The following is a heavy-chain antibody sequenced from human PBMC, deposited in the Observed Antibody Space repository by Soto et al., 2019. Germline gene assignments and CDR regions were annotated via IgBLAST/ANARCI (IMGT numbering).Heavy chain of an antibody. CDR2: IGSDGSTI. Sequence: EVQLVESGGGLVQPGGSLRLSCAASGFTFSLYSMNWVRQAPGKGLEWVSYIGSDGSTIYYADSVKGRFTITSDSAKKSLFLQMTSLRDQATAVYYCAITTLGTRTGYDHWGQGALVCVSS. CDR1: GFTFSLYS. V-gene: IGHV3-48*02. D-gene: IGHD1-1*01. CDR3: AITTLGTRTGYDH. J-gene: IGHJ4*02.